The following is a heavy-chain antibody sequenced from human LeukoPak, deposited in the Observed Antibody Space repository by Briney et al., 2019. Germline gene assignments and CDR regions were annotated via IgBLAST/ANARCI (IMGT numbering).Heavy chain of an antibody. CDR1: GFTFSNYW. V-gene: IGHV3-74*01. Sequence: PGGSLRLSCAASGFTFSNYWMHWVRQAPGKGLEWVSRINSDGSSTNYADSVKGRFTIARDNANNTLYLQMNSLRAEDTATYYCARARYCGNINCYPVPLIYWGQGTLVTVSS. D-gene: IGHD2-2*01. CDR2: INSDGSST. CDR3: ARARYCGNINCYPVPLIY. J-gene: IGHJ4*02.